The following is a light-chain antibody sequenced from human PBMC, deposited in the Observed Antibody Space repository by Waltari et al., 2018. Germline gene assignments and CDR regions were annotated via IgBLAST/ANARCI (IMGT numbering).Light chain of an antibody. J-gene: IGKJ3*01. V-gene: IGKV1-39*01. Sequence: DIRMTQSPSSLSASVGGRVTITCRASESIDTYLNWYQHKPGKAPEPLIYAASILQGGVPSRFTGSWTGTYFTLTINSLQPEDFATYYCQQSYTTPFTFGPGTKVD. CDR3: QQSYTTPFT. CDR1: ESIDTY. CDR2: AAS.